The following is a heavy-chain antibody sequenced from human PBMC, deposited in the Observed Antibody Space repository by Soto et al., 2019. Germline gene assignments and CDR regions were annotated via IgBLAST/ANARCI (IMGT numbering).Heavy chain of an antibody. CDR1: RGSLSTMCNY. J-gene: IGHJ5*01. V-gene: IGHV4-31*03. D-gene: IGHD3-10*01. CDR2: IFYRGSW. CDR3: ARARAVVSRGLFES. Sequence: SERRSPTSTVYRGSLSTMCNYCSRLRESAGKGLEVIGFIFYRGSWYYNPSLQSRVTILVDRTKNQCSLRLTSVTAADTGGFYCARARAVVSRGLFESWGQGALVTVS.